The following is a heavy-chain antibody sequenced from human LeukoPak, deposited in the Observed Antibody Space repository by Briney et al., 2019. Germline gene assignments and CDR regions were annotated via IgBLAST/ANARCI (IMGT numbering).Heavy chain of an antibody. J-gene: IGHJ5*02. CDR3: ARGRATSMAAAGTPWFDP. V-gene: IGHV1-2*02. CDR2: MNPTSGGT. Sequence: ASVKVSCKASGYTFTSYYMHWVRQAPGQRLEWMGWMNPTSGGTSFAQKFQGRVTMTRDTSISTAYMELSRLKSDDTAVYYCARGRATSMAAAGTPWFDPWGQGTLVTVSS. CDR1: GYTFTSYY. D-gene: IGHD6-13*01.